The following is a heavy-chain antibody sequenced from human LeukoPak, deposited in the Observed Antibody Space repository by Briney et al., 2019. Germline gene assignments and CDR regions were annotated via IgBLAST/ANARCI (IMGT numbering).Heavy chain of an antibody. CDR2: ISYDGSNK. CDR1: GFTFSGYG. D-gene: IGHD1-1*01. V-gene: IGHV3-30*03. Sequence: GGSLRLSCAASGFTFSGYGMHWVRQAPGKGLEWVALISYDGSNKYHADSVKGRFTISRDNSKNTLYLQMNSLRAEDTAVYYCARGTGIRTYFDYWGQGTLVTVSS. CDR3: ARGTGIRTYFDY. J-gene: IGHJ4*02.